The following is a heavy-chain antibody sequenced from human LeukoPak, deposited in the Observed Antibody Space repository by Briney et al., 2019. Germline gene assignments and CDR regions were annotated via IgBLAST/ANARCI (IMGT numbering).Heavy chain of an antibody. CDR1: GFPFSNYG. CDR2: TDTSGKYI. D-gene: IGHD3-10*01. J-gene: IGHJ3*02. Sequence: GGSLRPSCAASGFPFSNYGMNWVRQAPGKGLEWVSFTDTSGKYIYYGDSVKGRFTISRDNAKNLLFLQMNGLRAEGTAVYYCARGRSITLLRGVAMSDGFDIWGQGAMVAVSS. CDR3: ARGRSITLLRGVAMSDGFDI. V-gene: IGHV3-21*06.